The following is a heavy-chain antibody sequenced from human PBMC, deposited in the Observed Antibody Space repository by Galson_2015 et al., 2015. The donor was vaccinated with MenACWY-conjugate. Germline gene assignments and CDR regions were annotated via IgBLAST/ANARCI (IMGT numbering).Heavy chain of an antibody. J-gene: IGHJ4*02. CDR3: VKGGIVATIGDY. CDR1: GFTFSSYA. D-gene: IGHD5-12*01. CDR2: ISSNGGST. Sequence: SLRLSCAASGFTFSSYAMHWVRQAPGKGLEYVSAISSNGGSTYYADSVKGRFTISRDNSKNTLYLQMSSLRAEDTAVYYCVKGGIVATIGDYWGQGTLVTVSS. V-gene: IGHV3-64D*09.